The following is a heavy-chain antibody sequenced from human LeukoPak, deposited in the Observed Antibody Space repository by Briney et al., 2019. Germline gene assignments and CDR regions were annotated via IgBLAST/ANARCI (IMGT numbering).Heavy chain of an antibody. Sequence: ASVKVSCKASGYTFTSYGISWVRQAPGQGLEWMGWISAYNGNTNYAQKLQGRVTTTTDTSTSTAYMELRSLRSDDTAVYYCARDWGLTMVRGVQFDYWGQGTLVTVSS. CDR1: GYTFTSYG. CDR3: ARDWGLTMVRGVQFDY. V-gene: IGHV1-18*01. D-gene: IGHD3-10*01. CDR2: ISAYNGNT. J-gene: IGHJ4*02.